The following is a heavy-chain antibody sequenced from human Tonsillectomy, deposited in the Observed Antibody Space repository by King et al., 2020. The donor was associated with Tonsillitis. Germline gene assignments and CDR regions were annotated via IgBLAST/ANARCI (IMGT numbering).Heavy chain of an antibody. D-gene: IGHD6-19*01. Sequence: QLVQSGAEVKKPGASVKVSCKASGYTFTSYYMHWVRQAPGQGLEWMGIINPSGGSTTYAQKFQGRVTMTRDTSTSTVYMDLRSLSSADTAVYYCARSGRGYSSGWYPGYWGQGTLVTVSS. J-gene: IGHJ4*02. V-gene: IGHV1-46*01. CDR3: ARSGRGYSSGWYPGY. CDR1: GYTFTSYY. CDR2: INPSGGST.